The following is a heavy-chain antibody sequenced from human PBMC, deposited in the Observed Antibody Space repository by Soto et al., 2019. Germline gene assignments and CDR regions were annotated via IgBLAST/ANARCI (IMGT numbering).Heavy chain of an antibody. Sequence: SETLSLTCAVSGGSISSGGYSWSWIRQPPGKGLEWIGYIYHSGSTYYNPSLKSRVTISVDTSNNQFSLRLNSVTAADTAVYYCARQHYYDSSGYYTWDWGQGTLVTVSS. CDR3: ARQHYYDSSGYYTWD. CDR2: IYHSGST. V-gene: IGHV4-30-2*01. J-gene: IGHJ4*02. D-gene: IGHD3-22*01. CDR1: GGSISSGGYS.